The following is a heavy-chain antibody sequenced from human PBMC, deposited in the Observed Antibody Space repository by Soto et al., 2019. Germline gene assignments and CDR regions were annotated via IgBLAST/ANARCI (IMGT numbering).Heavy chain of an antibody. V-gene: IGHV3-30-3*01. D-gene: IGHD2-2*01. J-gene: IGHJ4*02. Sequence: QVQLVEAGGGVVQPGRSLRLSCAASGFTFSSYAMHWVRQAPGKGLEWVAVISYDGSNKYYADSVKGRFTISRDNSKKTLYLQMNSLRAEDTAVYYCARSLGYCSSTSCYAGFDYWGQGTLVTVSS. CDR2: ISYDGSNK. CDR3: ARSLGYCSSTSCYAGFDY. CDR1: GFTFSSYA.